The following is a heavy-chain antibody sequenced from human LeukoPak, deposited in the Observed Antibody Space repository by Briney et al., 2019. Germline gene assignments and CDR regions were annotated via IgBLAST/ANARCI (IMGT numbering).Heavy chain of an antibody. D-gene: IGHD3-3*01. V-gene: IGHV4-59*01. CDR2: IYYSGSA. CDR1: GGSISSYY. CDR3: ARVGITIFGVRVDP. Sequence: SETLSLTCTVSGGSISSYYWSWIRQPPGKGLEWIGYIYYSGSANYNPSLKSRVTISVDTSKNQFSLKLSSVTAADTAVYYCARVGITIFGVRVDPWGQGTLVTVSS. J-gene: IGHJ5*02.